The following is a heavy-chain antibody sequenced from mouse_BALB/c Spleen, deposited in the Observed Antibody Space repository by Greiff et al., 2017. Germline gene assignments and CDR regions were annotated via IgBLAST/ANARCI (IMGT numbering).Heavy chain of an antibody. J-gene: IGHJ2*01. Sequence: EVQLVESGGGLVQPGGSRKLSCAASGFTFSSFGMHWVRQAPEKGLEWVAYISSGSSTIYYADTVKGRFTISRDNPKNTLFLQMTSLRSEDTAMYYCARDGYRYYFDYWGQGTTLTVSS. CDR2: ISSGSSTI. V-gene: IGHV5-17*02. D-gene: IGHD1-2*01. CDR3: ARDGYRYYFDY. CDR1: GFTFSSFG.